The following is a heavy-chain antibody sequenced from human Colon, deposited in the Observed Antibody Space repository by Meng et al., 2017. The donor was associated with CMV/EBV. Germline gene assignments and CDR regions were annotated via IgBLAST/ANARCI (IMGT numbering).Heavy chain of an antibody. Sequence: SETLSLTCTVSGGSIVDTYAYWGWVRQSPGKGLEWIANIYFSGTTLYNPSRKSRVTISVDASENQFSLRLSSLSAADTAVYYCAKASYSPPIVGALGSWGQGTLVTVSS. V-gene: IGHV4-39*07. D-gene: IGHD1-26*01. CDR2: IYFSGTT. J-gene: IGHJ5*01. CDR1: GGSIVDTYAY. CDR3: AKASYSPPIVGALGS.